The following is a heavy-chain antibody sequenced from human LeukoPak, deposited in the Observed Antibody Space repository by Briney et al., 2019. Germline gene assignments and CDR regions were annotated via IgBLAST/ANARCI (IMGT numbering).Heavy chain of an antibody. CDR2: INPNSGGT. D-gene: IGHD7-27*01. Sequence: GASVKVSCKASGYTFTGYYMHWVRQAPGQGLEWMGWINPNSGGTNYAQKFQDRVTMTRDTSISTAYMELSRLRSDDTAVYYCARDELGTLYYYYGMDVWGQGTTDTVSS. V-gene: IGHV1-2*02. CDR1: GYTFTGYY. J-gene: IGHJ6*02. CDR3: ARDELGTLYYYYGMDV.